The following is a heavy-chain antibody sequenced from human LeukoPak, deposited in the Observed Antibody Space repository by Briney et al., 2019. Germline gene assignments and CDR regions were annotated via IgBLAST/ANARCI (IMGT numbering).Heavy chain of an antibody. CDR2: IRYDGSNK. CDR3: AKSRGGIGDQYYYYYMDV. Sequence: GGSLRLSCAASGFTFSNYGMHWVRQAPGRGLEWVTFIRYDGSNKYYADSVKGRFTISRDNSKNTLYLQMNSLRAEDTAVYYCAKSRGGIGDQYYYYYMDVWGKGTTVTVSS. CDR1: GFTFSNYG. D-gene: IGHD3-16*01. J-gene: IGHJ6*03. V-gene: IGHV3-30*02.